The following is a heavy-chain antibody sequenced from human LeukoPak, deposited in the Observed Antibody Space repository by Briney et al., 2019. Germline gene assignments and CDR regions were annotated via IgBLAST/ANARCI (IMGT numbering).Heavy chain of an antibody. CDR3: AREAYDSRGYTDYYYGMDA. D-gene: IGHD3-22*01. V-gene: IGHV3-30-3*01. Sequence: GGSLRLSCAASGFTFSSYAMHWVRQAPGKGLEWVAVISYDGSNKYYADSVKGRFTISRDNSKNTLYLQMNSLRAEDTAVYYCAREAYDSRGYTDYYYGMDAWGQGTTVTVSS. CDR1: GFTFSSYA. CDR2: ISYDGSNK. J-gene: IGHJ6*02.